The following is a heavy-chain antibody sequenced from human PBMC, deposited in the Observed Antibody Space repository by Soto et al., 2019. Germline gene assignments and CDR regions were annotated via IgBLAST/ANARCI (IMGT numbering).Heavy chain of an antibody. D-gene: IGHD6-13*01. V-gene: IGHV3-66*01. CDR3: ARDKEGSSWHQYHFDY. CDR2: IYSGGST. J-gene: IGHJ4*02. CDR1: GFTVSSNY. Sequence: GGSLRLSCAASGFTVSSNYMSWVRQAPGKGLEWVSVIYSGGSTFYADSVKGRFTISRDNSKNTVYLQMNSLRAEDAGVYYCARDKEGSSWHQYHFDYWGQGTLVSVTS.